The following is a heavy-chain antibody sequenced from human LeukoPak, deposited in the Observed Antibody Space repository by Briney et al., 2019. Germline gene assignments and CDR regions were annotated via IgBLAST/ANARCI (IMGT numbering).Heavy chain of an antibody. CDR1: GFTFSSYS. D-gene: IGHD2-2*01. V-gene: IGHV3-21*01. CDR3: ARGDNVVVPAATDY. J-gene: IGHJ4*02. Sequence: GGSLRLSCAASGFTFSSYSMNWVRQAPGKGLEWVSSISSISSYIYYADSVKGRFTISRDNTKNSLYLQMNSLRVEDTAVYYCARGDNVVVPAATDYWGQGALVTVSS. CDR2: ISSISSYI.